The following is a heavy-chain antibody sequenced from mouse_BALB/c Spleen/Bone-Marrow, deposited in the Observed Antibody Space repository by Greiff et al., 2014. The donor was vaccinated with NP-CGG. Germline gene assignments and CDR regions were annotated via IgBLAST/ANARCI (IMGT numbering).Heavy chain of an antibody. CDR3: ARPNTTPFDY. J-gene: IGHJ3*01. Sequence: VQLKESGPELVKPGASVRIPCKASGYTFTGYHMDWVKQSHGKSLAWIGDIDPNNGTTIYNRNFKGKATLTVDKSSSTAYMELRSLTSEDTAVYYCARPNTTPFDYWGQGTLVTVSS. CDR2: IDPNNGTT. V-gene: IGHV1-18*01. CDR1: GYTFTGYH. D-gene: IGHD2-12*01.